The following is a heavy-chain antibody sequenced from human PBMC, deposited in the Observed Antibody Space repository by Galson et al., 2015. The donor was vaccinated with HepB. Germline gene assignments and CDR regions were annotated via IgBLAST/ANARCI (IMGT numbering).Heavy chain of an antibody. V-gene: IGHV1-8*01. CDR3: AREGYSSSWGLGYYYYYMDV. D-gene: IGHD6-13*01. Sequence: SVKVSCKASGYTFTNYDINWMRQATGQGLEWVGWMNSNSGNTGYAQKFQGRVTLTRNTSISTAYMDLRSLRSEDTAVYYCAREGYSSSWGLGYYYYYMDVWGKGTTVTVSS. J-gene: IGHJ6*03. CDR1: GYTFTNYD. CDR2: MNSNSGNT.